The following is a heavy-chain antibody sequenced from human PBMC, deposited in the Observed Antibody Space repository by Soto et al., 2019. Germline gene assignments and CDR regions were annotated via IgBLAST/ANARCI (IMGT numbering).Heavy chain of an antibody. CDR3: ARGIAARESFDY. V-gene: IGHV4-31*02. J-gene: IGHJ4*02. Sequence: ISSGGYYWSWIRQHPGKGLEWIGYIYYSGSTYYNPSLKSRVTISVDTSKNQFSLKLSSVTAADTAVYYCARGIAARESFDYWGQGTLVTVSS. CDR2: IYYSGST. CDR1: ISSGGYY. D-gene: IGHD6-6*01.